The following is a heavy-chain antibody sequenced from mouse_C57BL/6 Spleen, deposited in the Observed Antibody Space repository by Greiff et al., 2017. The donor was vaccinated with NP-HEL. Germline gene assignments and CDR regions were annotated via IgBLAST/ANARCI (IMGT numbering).Heavy chain of an antibody. V-gene: IGHV5-6*01. Sequence: EVHLVESGGDLVKPGGSLKLSCAASGFTFSSYGMSWVRQTPDKRLEWVATISSGGSYTYYPDSVKGRFTISRDNAKNTLYLQMSSLKSEDTAMYYCARLDYYYGSSYLFAYWGQGTLVTVSA. CDR3: ARLDYYYGSSYLFAY. CDR1: GFTFSSYG. CDR2: ISSGGSYT. J-gene: IGHJ3*01. D-gene: IGHD1-1*01.